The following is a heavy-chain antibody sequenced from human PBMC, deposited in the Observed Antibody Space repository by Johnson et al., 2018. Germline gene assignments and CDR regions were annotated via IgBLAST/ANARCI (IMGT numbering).Heavy chain of an antibody. V-gene: IGHV3-30-3*01. Sequence: QVQLVQSGGGVVQPGRSLRLSCAASGFTFSSYAMHWVLQAPGKGLEWVAVISYDGSNKYYADSVKGRFTISRDNSKNTLYLQMNSQRAEDTAVYYCAKDRRAYSSGTGGAFDIWGQGTMVTVSS. CDR1: GFTFSSYA. CDR3: AKDRRAYSSGTGGAFDI. D-gene: IGHD6-19*01. CDR2: ISYDGSNK. J-gene: IGHJ3*02.